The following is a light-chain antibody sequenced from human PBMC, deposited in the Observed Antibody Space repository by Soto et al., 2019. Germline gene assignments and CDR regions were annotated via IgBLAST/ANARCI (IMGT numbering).Light chain of an antibody. CDR3: QQRNKWPPVT. CDR1: QTVSGSY. CDR2: GAT. Sequence: EIVLTQSPGTLSLSPGERATLSCRASQTVSGSYLAWYQQKPGQAPRLLIYGATNRATGIPDRFSGSGSGTDFTLTISSLEPEDFAVYYCQQRNKWPPVTFGGGTRVEIK. J-gene: IGKJ4*01. V-gene: IGKV3D-20*02.